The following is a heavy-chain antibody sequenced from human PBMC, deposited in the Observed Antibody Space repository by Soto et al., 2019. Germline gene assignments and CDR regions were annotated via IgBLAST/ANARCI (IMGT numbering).Heavy chain of an antibody. J-gene: IGHJ4*02. CDR3: ARVSIVPTISIDADY. CDR1: GFTFSSYS. V-gene: IGHV3-48*01. CDR2: ISSSSSTI. D-gene: IGHD5-12*01. Sequence: GGSLRLSCAASGFTFSSYSMNWVRQAPGKGLEWVSYISSSSSTIYYADSVKGRFTISRDNAKNSLYLQMNTLRAEDTAVYYCARVSIVPTISIDADYWGPGTLVTVS.